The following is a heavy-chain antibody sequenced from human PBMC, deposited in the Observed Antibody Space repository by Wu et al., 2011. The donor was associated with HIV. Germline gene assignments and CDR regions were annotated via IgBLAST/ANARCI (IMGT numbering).Heavy chain of an antibody. V-gene: IGHV1-46*01. CDR1: GYVFANYY. Sequence: QVQLVQSGAEVKKPGASVKISCEASGYVFANYYIHWVRQAPGQGLDWLGMINPGSRDTRSAQQFQDRVSMTRDLSSKRVYMELSSLRSDDTAVYFCAKEAELTYRFVGGEHDYDRSLWFDAWGQGTQVIVSS. D-gene: IGHD2-21*01. CDR3: AKEAELTYRFVGGEHDYDRSLWFDA. CDR2: INPGSRDT. J-gene: IGHJ5*02.